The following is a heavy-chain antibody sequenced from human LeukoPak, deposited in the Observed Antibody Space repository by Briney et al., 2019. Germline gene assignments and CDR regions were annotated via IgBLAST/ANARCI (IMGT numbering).Heavy chain of an antibody. CDR1: GFTFISYG. J-gene: IGHJ4*02. CDR2: ISSSSSYI. V-gene: IGHV3-21*01. CDR3: ATVFFPGY. Sequence: PGGSLRLSCAASGFTFISYGMNWVRQAPGKGLEWVSSISSSSSYIYYADSVKGRFTISRDNAKNSLYLQMNSLRAEDTAVYYCATVFFPGYWGQGTLVTVSS. D-gene: IGHD3-3*01.